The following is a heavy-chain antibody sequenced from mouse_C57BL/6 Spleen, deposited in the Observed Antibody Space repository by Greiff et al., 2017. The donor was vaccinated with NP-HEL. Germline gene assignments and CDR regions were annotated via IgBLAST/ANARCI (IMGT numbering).Heavy chain of an antibody. D-gene: IGHD2-3*01. Sequence: QVQLQQPGTELVKPGASVKLSCKASGYTFTSYWMHWVKQRPGQGLEWIGNINPSNGGTNYNEKFKSKATLTVDKSSSTAYMQLSSLTSEDSAVYSCARCFDGYYDYYAMDYWGQGTSVTVSS. V-gene: IGHV1-53*01. CDR2: INPSNGGT. CDR1: GYTFTSYW. CDR3: ARCFDGYYDYYAMDY. J-gene: IGHJ4*01.